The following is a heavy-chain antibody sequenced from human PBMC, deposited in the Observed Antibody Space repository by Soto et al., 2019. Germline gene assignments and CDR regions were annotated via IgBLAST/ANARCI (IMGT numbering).Heavy chain of an antibody. CDR1: DGSISTYF. CDR3: ARGGQDFWSGPFDY. V-gene: IGHV4-4*07. D-gene: IGHD3-3*01. CDR2: IDNSGNT. Sequence: SETLSLACTVSDGSISTYFCNWIRQPAGKGLEWIGRIDNSGNTNYNPSLKSRVTMSADTSRNQFSLKLNSVTAADTAVYYCARGGQDFWSGPFDYWGQGALVTVSS. J-gene: IGHJ4*02.